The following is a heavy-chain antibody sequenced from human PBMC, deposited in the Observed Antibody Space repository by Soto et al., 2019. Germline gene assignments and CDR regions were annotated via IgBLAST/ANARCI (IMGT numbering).Heavy chain of an antibody. Sequence: QVQLQESGPGLVKPSETLSLSCTVPGGSVSIANSYWTWLRQPPGKGLESIGFVHFRGTIYYSPSLASQDTISVDPSRNQFSLSLASVTPADTAVYYGAKGHDDAKVHYWGPGILVSVSS. CDR3: AKGHDDAKVHY. V-gene: IGHV4-61*01. J-gene: IGHJ4*02. CDR2: VHFRGTI. D-gene: IGHD3-3*01. CDR1: GGSVSIANSY.